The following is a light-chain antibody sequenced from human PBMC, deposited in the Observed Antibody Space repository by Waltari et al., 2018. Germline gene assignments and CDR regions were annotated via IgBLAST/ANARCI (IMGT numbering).Light chain of an antibody. V-gene: IGLV2-14*01. CDR3: SSYTSSIYPVV. J-gene: IGLJ2*01. CDR2: EFS. Sequence: QSALPQPAPVSGSPGQSTTISSTRTSSDVAGYNYVSWYQHHPGKAPKLIVFEFSNRPSGVSNRFSGSKSGNTASLTISGLQAEDEADYYCSSYTSSIYPVVFGGGTKLTVL. CDR1: SSDVAGYNY.